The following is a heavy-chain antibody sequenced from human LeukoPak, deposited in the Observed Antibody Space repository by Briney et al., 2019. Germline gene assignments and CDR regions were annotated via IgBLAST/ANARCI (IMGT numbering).Heavy chain of an antibody. CDR1: GFTVSSNY. CDR2: IYSGGST. Sequence: PGGSLRLSCAASGFTVSSNYMSWVRQAPGKGLEWVSVIYSGGSTYYADSVKGRFTISRDNSKNTLYLQMNGLRVEDTAVYYCARDIHSVAFDIWGQGTMVTVSS. V-gene: IGHV3-66*01. J-gene: IGHJ3*02. CDR3: ARDIHSVAFDI.